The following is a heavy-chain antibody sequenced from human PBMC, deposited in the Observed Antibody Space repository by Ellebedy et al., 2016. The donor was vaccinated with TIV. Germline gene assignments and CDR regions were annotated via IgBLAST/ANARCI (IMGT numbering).Heavy chain of an antibody. V-gene: IGHV3-23*01. Sequence: GESLKISXTASGFTFSDYGMHWVRQAPGKGLEWVSGITGGATITYYGDSVKGRFTISRDNSRNTLYLHVNSLRAEDTAVYYCARGDSDFWSGYDVWGKGTTVTVSS. CDR3: ARGDSDFWSGYDV. CDR2: ITGGATIT. J-gene: IGHJ6*04. D-gene: IGHD3-3*01. CDR1: GFTFSDYG.